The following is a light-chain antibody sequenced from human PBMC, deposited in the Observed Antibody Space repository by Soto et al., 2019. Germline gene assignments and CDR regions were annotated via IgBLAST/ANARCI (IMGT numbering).Light chain of an antibody. CDR3: CSYTNSNTLV. CDR2: DVD. V-gene: IGLV2-14*01. CDR1: SCDVGGYNY. Sequence: QSVLTQPASVSGSPGQTITISCTGTSCDVGGYNYVSWYQQYPGKAPKLMIYDVDPRPSGVSNRFSGSKSGTAASLTISGLYADEDDYYCHCSYTNSNTLVFGSGTKLTVL. J-gene: IGLJ1*01.